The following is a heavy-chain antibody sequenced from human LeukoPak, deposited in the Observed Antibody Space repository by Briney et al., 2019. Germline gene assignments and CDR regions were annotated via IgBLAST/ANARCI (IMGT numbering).Heavy chain of an antibody. V-gene: IGHV3-21*01. D-gene: IGHD3-22*01. CDR3: AKVPQWAQDSSGYPDI. CDR2: ISSSSSYI. CDR1: GFTFSSYS. J-gene: IGHJ3*02. Sequence: PGGSLRLSCAASGFTFSSYSMNWVRQAPGKGLEWVSSISSSSSYIYYADSVKGRFTISRDNAKNALYLQMNSLRAEDTALYYCAKVPQWAQDSSGYPDIWGQGTMVTVSS.